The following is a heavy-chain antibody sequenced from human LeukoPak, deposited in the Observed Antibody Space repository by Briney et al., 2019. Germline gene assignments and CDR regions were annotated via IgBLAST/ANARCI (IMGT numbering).Heavy chain of an antibody. CDR3: ARDSLGVSRGWYRENTFDI. D-gene: IGHD6-19*01. V-gene: IGHV1-18*01. Sequence: ASVKLSCEASGYIFTTYGINWVPQAPGQGLECMGWISGYNGATNYAQNFQGRVTMTTDTSTSTAYMELRSLRSDETAVYYCARDSLGVSRGWYRENTFDIWGQGTLVTVSS. J-gene: IGHJ3*02. CDR1: GYIFTTYG. CDR2: ISGYNGAT.